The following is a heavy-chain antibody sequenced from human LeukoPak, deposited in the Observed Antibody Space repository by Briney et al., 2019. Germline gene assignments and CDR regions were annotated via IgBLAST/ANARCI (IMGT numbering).Heavy chain of an antibody. Sequence: GGSLRLSCAASGFTFSSYSMNWVRQAPGKGLEWVSSISSSSSTYIHYADALKGRFTISRDNAKNSLFLQMNSLRAEDRAVYYCARKGATTSASHFDYWGQGTLVTVSS. CDR2: ISSSSSTYI. D-gene: IGHD1-26*01. V-gene: IGHV3-21*01. CDR3: ARKGATTSASHFDY. J-gene: IGHJ4*02. CDR1: GFTFSSYS.